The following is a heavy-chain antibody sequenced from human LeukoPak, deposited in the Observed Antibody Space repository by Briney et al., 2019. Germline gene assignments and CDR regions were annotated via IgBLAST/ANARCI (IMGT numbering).Heavy chain of an antibody. D-gene: IGHD1-26*01. Sequence: PSETLSLTCTVSGGSISSGAYYWSWIRQPAGKGLEWIGYIYYSGRTYYKPSLRSRVTISVDRSRNQFSLKLTSVTAADTAGYYCARHAEESFDAFDIWGQGTMVTVSS. V-gene: IGHV4-30-4*01. CDR2: IYYSGRT. CDR3: ARHAEESFDAFDI. J-gene: IGHJ3*02. CDR1: GGSISSGAYY.